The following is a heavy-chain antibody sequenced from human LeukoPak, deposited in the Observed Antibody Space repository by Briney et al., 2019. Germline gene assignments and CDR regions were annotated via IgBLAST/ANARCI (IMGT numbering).Heavy chain of an antibody. Sequence: SETLSPTCTVSGGSISSYYWSWIRQPPGKGLEWIGYIYYSGSTNYNPSLKSRVTISVDTSKNQFSLKLSSVTAADTAVYYCARASRYSSGWPDYWGQGTLVTVSS. V-gene: IGHV4-59*01. CDR3: ARASRYSSGWPDY. D-gene: IGHD6-19*01. J-gene: IGHJ4*02. CDR1: GGSISSYY. CDR2: IYYSGST.